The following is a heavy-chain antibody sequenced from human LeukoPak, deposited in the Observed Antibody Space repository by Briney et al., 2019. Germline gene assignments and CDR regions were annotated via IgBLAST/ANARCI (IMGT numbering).Heavy chain of an antibody. CDR1: GFTFPDYA. CDR2: IISEAYGGTA. V-gene: IGHV3-49*04. Sequence: PGGSLRLSCTTYGFTFPDYAMTWVRQAPGKGLESVGFIISEAYGGTAEYAASVKDRFTISRHDSKSIAYLQMNSLKTEDTAVYYCTRAVYCSGGACSFDPWGQGTLVTVSS. CDR3: TRAVYCSGGACSFDP. D-gene: IGHD2-15*01. J-gene: IGHJ5*02.